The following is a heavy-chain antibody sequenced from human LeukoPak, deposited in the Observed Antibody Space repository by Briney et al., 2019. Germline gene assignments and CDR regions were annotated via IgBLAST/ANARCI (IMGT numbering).Heavy chain of an antibody. Sequence: GGSLRLSCTSSGFTFGDYAMSWFRQAPGKGLEWVGFIRSKAYGGTTEYAASVKGRFIISRDDSKSIAYLQMNSLKTEDTAVYYCSRDQDGYIDLWGQGALVTVSS. CDR3: SRDQDGYIDL. J-gene: IGHJ4*02. V-gene: IGHV3-49*03. CDR2: IRSKAYGGTT. D-gene: IGHD5-24*01. CDR1: GFTFGDYA.